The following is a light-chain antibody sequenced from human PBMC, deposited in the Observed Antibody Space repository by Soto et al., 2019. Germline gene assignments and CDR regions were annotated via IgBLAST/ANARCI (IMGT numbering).Light chain of an antibody. CDR1: QSISSW. J-gene: IGKJ1*01. Sequence: DIQMTQSPPTLSATAGDRVTITCRASQSISSWLAWYQHKPGKAPKVLISDASRLETGVPSRFSGSGSGTEFTLTISSLQPDDFATYYCQHYNSYGTFGQGTKVDIK. V-gene: IGKV1-5*01. CDR2: DAS. CDR3: QHYNSYGT.